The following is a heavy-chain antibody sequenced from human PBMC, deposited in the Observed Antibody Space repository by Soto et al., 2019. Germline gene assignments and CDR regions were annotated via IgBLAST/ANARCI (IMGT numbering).Heavy chain of an antibody. D-gene: IGHD4-17*01. J-gene: IGHJ3*02. Sequence: QVQLQQWGAGLLKPSETLPLTCAVYGGSFSGYYWSWIRQPPGKGLEWIGEINHSGSTNYNPSLKSRVTISVDTSKNQFSLKLSSVTAADTAVYYCARGYGDYGDAFDIWGQGTMVTVSS. CDR2: INHSGST. CDR3: ARGYGDYGDAFDI. V-gene: IGHV4-34*01. CDR1: GGSFSGYY.